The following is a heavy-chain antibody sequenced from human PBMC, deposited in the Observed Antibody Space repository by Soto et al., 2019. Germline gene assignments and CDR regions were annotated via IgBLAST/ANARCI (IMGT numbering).Heavy chain of an antibody. CDR3: ARAGRSIAVALSDS. CDR1: GFTFTSYG. D-gene: IGHD6-19*01. J-gene: IGHJ4*02. Sequence: QVQLVQSGAEVKKPGASVKVSCKASGFTFTSYGFSWVRQAPGEGLEWMGWVSAYNGYTTYAQKLQGRVTMTTDTYTNTAYMELRSLRSDDTAVYYCARAGRSIAVALSDSWGQGTLVTVSS. V-gene: IGHV1-18*01. CDR2: VSAYNGYT.